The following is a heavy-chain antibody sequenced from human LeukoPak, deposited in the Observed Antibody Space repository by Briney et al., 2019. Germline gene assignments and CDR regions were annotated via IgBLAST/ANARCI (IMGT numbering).Heavy chain of an antibody. CDR3: ARRSFRDGYNFYYYYYMDV. J-gene: IGHJ6*03. Sequence: TPSETLSLTCTVSGYSISSGYYWGWIRQPPGKGLEWIGSIYHSGSTYYNPSLKSRVTISVDTSKNQFSLKLSSVTAADTAVYYCARRSFRDGYNFYYYYYMDVWGKGTTVTISS. D-gene: IGHD5-24*01. V-gene: IGHV4-38-2*02. CDR2: IYHSGST. CDR1: GYSISSGYY.